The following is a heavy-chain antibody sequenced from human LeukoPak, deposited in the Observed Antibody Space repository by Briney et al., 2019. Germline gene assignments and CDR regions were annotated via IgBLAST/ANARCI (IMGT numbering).Heavy chain of an antibody. CDR3: ARARGSIAAAGTTFDY. D-gene: IGHD6-13*01. Sequence: PGGSLRLSCAASGFTFSSYWMHWVRQAPGKGLVWVSRINSDGSSTSYADSVKGRFTISRDNAKNTLYLQMNSLRAEDTAVYYCARARGSIAAAGTTFDYWGQGTLVTVSS. CDR1: GFTFSSYW. CDR2: INSDGSST. J-gene: IGHJ4*02. V-gene: IGHV3-74*01.